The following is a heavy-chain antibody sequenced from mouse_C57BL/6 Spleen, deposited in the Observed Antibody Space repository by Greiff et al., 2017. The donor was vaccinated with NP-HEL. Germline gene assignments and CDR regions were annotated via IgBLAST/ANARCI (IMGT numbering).Heavy chain of an antibody. CDR1: GFTFSDYG. CDR3: ARQDYDYDDY. J-gene: IGHJ3*01. Sequence: EVMLVESGGGLVKPGGSLKLSCAASGFTFSDYGMHWVRQAPEKGLEWVAYISSGSSTIYYADTVKGRFTISRDNAKNTLFLQMTSLRSEDTAMYYCARQDYDYDDYWGQGTLVTVSA. D-gene: IGHD2-4*01. CDR2: ISSGSSTI. V-gene: IGHV5-17*01.